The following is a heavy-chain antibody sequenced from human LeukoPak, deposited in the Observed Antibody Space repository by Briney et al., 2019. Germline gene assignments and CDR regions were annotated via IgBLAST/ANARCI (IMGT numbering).Heavy chain of an antibody. CDR3: AKLSYGSGSPFDY. CDR1: GFTFSSYG. Sequence: GGSLRLSCAASGFTFSSYGMHWVRQAPGKGLEWVAFIRYDGSNKYYPHSVKGRFTISRDNSKNTLYLQMNSLRAEDTAVYYCAKLSYGSGSPFDYWGQGTLVTVSS. V-gene: IGHV3-30*02. CDR2: IRYDGSNK. D-gene: IGHD3-10*01. J-gene: IGHJ4*02.